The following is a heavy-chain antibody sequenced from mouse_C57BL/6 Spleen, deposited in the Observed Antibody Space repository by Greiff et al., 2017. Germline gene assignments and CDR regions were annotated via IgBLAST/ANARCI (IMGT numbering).Heavy chain of an antibody. J-gene: IGHJ3*01. CDR2: IYPDSGST. V-gene: IGHV1-64*01. CDR1: GYTFTSYW. Sequence: QVQLQQPGAELVKPGASVKLSCKASGYTFTSYWMDWVKQRPGQGLEWIGMIYPDSGSTNYNEKFKGKATLTVDKSSSTAYMQLSSLTSEDSAVYYCAGGDKYFADWGQGTLVTASA. CDR3: AGGDKYFAD. D-gene: IGHD2-13*01.